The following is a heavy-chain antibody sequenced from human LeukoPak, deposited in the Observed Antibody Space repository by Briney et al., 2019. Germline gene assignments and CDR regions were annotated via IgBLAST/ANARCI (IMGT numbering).Heavy chain of an antibody. V-gene: IGHV3-23*01. D-gene: IGHD1-26*01. Sequence: GGSLRLSCAASGFTFSGFAMSWVRRTPGKGLEWVSGIIGSGDNTLYVDSVKGRFTISRDNSKNTLYLEMNSLRAEDTAIYYCAKMKGHPLPKYYMDVWGQGTTVTVSS. J-gene: IGHJ6*01. CDR2: IIGSGDNT. CDR3: AKMKGHPLPKYYMDV. CDR1: GFTFSGFA.